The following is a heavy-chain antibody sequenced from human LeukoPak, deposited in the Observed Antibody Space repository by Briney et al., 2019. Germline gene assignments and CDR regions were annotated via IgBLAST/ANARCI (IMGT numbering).Heavy chain of an antibody. CDR2: ISSSSSTI. CDR3: AKAESLYRSIAAAGTNVDY. J-gene: IGHJ4*02. D-gene: IGHD6-13*01. Sequence: GGSLRLSCAASGFTFSSYSMNWVRQAPGKGLEWVSYISSSSSTIYYADSVKGRFTISRDNSKNTLYLQMNSLRAEDTAVYYCAKAESLYRSIAAAGTNVDYWGQGTLVTVSS. V-gene: IGHV3-48*01. CDR1: GFTFSSYS.